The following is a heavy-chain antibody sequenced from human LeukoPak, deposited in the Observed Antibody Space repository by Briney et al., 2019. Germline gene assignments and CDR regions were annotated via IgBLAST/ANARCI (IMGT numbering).Heavy chain of an antibody. J-gene: IGHJ4*02. CDR1: GGSISSYY. V-gene: IGHV4-59*01. CDR2: IYYSGST. Sequence: SETLSLTCTVSGGSISSYYWSWIRQPPGKGLEWIGYIYYSGSTNYNPSLKSRVTISVDTSKNQFSLKLSSVTAADTAVYYCARDYYGSIGPTGLDYWGQGTLVTVSS. CDR3: ARDYYGSIGPTGLDY. D-gene: IGHD3-22*01.